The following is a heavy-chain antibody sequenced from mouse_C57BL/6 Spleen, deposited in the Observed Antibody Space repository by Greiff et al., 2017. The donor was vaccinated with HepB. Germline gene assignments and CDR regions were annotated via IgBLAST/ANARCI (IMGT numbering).Heavy chain of an antibody. CDR2: ISSGGSYT. CDR3: ASQGGGPYFDY. V-gene: IGHV5-6*01. Sequence: EVMLVESGGDLVKPGGSLKLSCAASGFTFSSYGMSWVRQTPDKRLEWVATISSGGSYTYYPDSVKGRFTISRDNAKNTLYLQRSSLKSEDTAMYYCASQGGGPYFDYWGQGTTLTVSS. CDR1: GFTFSSYG. D-gene: IGHD3-3*01. J-gene: IGHJ2*01.